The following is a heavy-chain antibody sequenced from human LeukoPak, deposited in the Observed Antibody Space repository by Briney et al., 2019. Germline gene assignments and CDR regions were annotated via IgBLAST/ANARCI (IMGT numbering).Heavy chain of an antibody. CDR1: GGSFSGYY. Sequence: SETLSLTCAVYGGSFSGYYWSWIRQPPGKGLEWIGEINHSGSTNYNPSLKSRVTISVDTSKNQFSLKLNSVTAADTAVYYCARCTSTSCYNLDYWGQGTLVTVS. CDR2: INHSGST. CDR3: ARCTSTSCYNLDY. J-gene: IGHJ4*02. D-gene: IGHD2-2*02. V-gene: IGHV4-34*01.